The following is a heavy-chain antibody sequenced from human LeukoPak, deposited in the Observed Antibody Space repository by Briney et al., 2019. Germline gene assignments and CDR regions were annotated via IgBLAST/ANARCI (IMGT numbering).Heavy chain of an antibody. CDR1: GFTFSSYG. D-gene: IGHD6-19*01. Sequence: TGRSLRLSCAASGFTFSSYGMHGVRQAPGKGLQWVAVIWYDGSNKYYADSVKGRFTISRDNSKNTLCLQMNSLRAEDTAVYYCARDKGYSSGKDIWGQGTMVTVSS. CDR2: IWYDGSNK. V-gene: IGHV3-33*01. CDR3: ARDKGYSSGKDI. J-gene: IGHJ3*02.